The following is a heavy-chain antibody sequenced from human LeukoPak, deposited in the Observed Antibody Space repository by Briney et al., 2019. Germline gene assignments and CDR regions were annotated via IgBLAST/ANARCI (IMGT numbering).Heavy chain of an antibody. J-gene: IGHJ6*02. CDR2: IGGSGDTT. CDR3: ASKFGESYYYYYGLDV. D-gene: IGHD3-10*01. CDR1: GFTFSGYA. Sequence: PGGSLRLSCAASGFTFSGYAMAWVRQAPGKGLEWVSVIGGSGDTTRYADSVKGRFTISRDKSKTTLFLQMNSLRVEDTAVYYCASKFGESYYYYYGLDVWSQGTTVTVSS. V-gene: IGHV3-23*01.